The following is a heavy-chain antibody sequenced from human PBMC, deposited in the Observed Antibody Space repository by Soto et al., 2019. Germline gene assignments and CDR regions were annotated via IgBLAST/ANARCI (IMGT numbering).Heavy chain of an antibody. CDR3: ARGDCSGGSCYYYGMDV. V-gene: IGHV4-31*03. CDR1: GSSISSGGYY. J-gene: IGHJ6*02. Sequence: SETLSLTCTVSGSSISSGGYYWSWIRQHPGKGLEWIGYIYYSGSTYYNPSLKSRVTISVDTSKNQFSLKLSSVTAADTAVYYCARGDCSGGSCYYYGMDVWGQGTTLTVSS. D-gene: IGHD2-15*01. CDR2: IYYSGST.